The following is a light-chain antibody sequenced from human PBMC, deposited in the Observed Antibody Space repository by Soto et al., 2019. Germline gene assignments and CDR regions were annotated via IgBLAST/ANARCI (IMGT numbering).Light chain of an antibody. J-gene: IGKJ5*01. CDR2: AAS. CDR1: QGISSY. Sequence: IQLTQSPSSLSASVGDRVTITCRASQGISSYLAWYQQKPGKAPKLLIYAASSLQSGVPSRFSGSGSGTDFTLTISCLQSEDFATYYCQQYYSYPITFGQGTRLEIK. CDR3: QQYYSYPIT. V-gene: IGKV1-9*01.